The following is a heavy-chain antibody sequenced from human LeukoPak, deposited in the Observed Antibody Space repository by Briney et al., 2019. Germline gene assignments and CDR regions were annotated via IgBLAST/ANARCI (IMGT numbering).Heavy chain of an antibody. Sequence: GGSLRLSCAASGFTFSSYSMNWVRQAPGKGLEWVSSISSSSSYIYYADSVKGRFTISRDNAKNSLYLQMNSLRAEDTAVYYCARDLRLFGVVILDYMDVWGKGTTVTVSS. CDR1: GFTFSSYS. CDR2: ISSSSSYI. V-gene: IGHV3-21*01. D-gene: IGHD3-3*01. CDR3: ARDLRLFGVVILDYMDV. J-gene: IGHJ6*03.